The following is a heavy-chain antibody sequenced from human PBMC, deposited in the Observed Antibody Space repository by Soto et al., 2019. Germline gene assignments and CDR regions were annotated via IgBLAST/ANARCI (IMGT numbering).Heavy chain of an antibody. CDR2: THYSGSA. CDR3: ARTANWLDP. V-gene: IGHV4-39*01. Sequence: SEILSLTCTVSGGSISSGSYHWGWIRQAPGKGLEWIGNTHYSGSAYYNPSLKSRVTISVDTSNSQVSLRLSSVTAADTAIYYCARTANWLDPWGQGTLVTVSS. CDR1: GGSISSGSYH. J-gene: IGHJ5*02.